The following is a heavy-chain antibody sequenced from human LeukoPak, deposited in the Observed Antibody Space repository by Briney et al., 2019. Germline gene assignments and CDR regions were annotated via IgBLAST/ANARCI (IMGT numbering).Heavy chain of an antibody. CDR1: GYTLSNYY. CDR2: INPSGGST. D-gene: IGHD2-2*01. V-gene: IGHV1-46*01. Sequence: ASVKVSCKTSGYTLSNYYMHWVRQAPGQGLEWMGIINPSGGSTNYARKFQGRVIMTRDTSTSTVYMELSSLRSEDTAVYYCAKDGGDCSSISCLYFFDSWGQGTLVTVSS. CDR3: AKDGGDCSSISCLYFFDS. J-gene: IGHJ4*02.